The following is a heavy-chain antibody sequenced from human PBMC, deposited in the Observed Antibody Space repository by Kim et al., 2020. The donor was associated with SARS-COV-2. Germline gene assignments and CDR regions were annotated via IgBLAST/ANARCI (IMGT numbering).Heavy chain of an antibody. Sequence: GGSLRLSCAASGFTFSSYGMHWVRQAPGKGLEWVAVIWYDGSNKYYADSVKGRFTISRDNSKNTLYLQMNSLRAEDTAVYYCARDSAHSGWYGGFDPWGQGTLVTVSS. CDR1: GFTFSSYG. D-gene: IGHD6-19*01. V-gene: IGHV3-33*01. CDR2: IWYDGSNK. J-gene: IGHJ5*02. CDR3: ARDSAHSGWYGGFDP.